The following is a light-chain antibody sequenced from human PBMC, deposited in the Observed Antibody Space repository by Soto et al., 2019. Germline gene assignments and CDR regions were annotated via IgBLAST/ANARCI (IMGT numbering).Light chain of an antibody. CDR2: RTS. Sequence: EIVMTQSPATLSVVPGERATLSCRASQSVSTNLAWYQQKPGQSPRLLIYRTSTRATDIPARFSGSGSGTEFTLTISSLQSEDFAVYYCHQYNNWPPSFGGGTKVGIK. CDR1: QSVSTN. CDR3: HQYNNWPPS. V-gene: IGKV3-15*01. J-gene: IGKJ4*01.